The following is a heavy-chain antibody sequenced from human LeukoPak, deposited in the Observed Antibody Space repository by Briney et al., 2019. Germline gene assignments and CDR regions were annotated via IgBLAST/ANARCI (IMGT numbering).Heavy chain of an antibody. CDR2: ISSSSSYI. J-gene: IGHJ6*02. D-gene: IGHD6-19*01. V-gene: IGHV3-21*01. CDR1: GFTFSSYS. CDR3: ARDSIAVAVVGGGYYYYYYGMDV. Sequence: GGSLRLSCAASGFTFSSYSMNWVRQAPGKGLEWVSSISSSSSYIYYADSVKGRFTISRDNAKNSLYLQMNSLRAEDTAVYYCARDSIAVAVVGGGYYYYYYGMDVWGQGTTVTVSS.